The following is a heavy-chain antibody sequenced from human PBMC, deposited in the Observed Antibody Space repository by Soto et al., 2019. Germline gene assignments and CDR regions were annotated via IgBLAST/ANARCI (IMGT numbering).Heavy chain of an antibody. D-gene: IGHD3-22*01. CDR2: ISGSGYST. CDR3: AKGFVPSNYYDSSGNQRPDY. CDR1: GLTFSSYA. J-gene: IGHJ4*02. V-gene: IGHV3-23*01. Sequence: PGGSLRLSCAASGLTFSSYAMSWVRQAPGKGLECVSTISGSGYSTYYADSVKGRFTISRDNSKNTLYLQMNSLRAEDTAVYYCAKGFVPSNYYDSSGNQRPDYWGQGTLVTVSS.